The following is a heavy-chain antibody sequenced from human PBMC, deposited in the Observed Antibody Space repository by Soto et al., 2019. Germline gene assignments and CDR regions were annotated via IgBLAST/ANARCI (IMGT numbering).Heavy chain of an antibody. CDR2: IYHSGST. Sequence: TSETLSLTCAVSGGSISSGGYSWSWIRQPPGKGLEWIGYIYHSGSTYYNPSLKSRVTISVDRSKNQFSLKLTSVTAADTAVYYCGRISAHGDYAYWGQGTLVTISS. CDR3: GRISAHGDYAY. J-gene: IGHJ4*02. CDR1: GGSISSGGYS. D-gene: IGHD4-17*01. V-gene: IGHV4-30-2*01.